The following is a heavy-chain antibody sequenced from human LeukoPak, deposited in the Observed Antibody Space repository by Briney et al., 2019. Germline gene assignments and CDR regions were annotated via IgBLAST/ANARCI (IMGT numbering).Heavy chain of an antibody. Sequence: GASVKVSCKASGYRLGGYYMHWVRQAPGQGLEWMGRINPDSGVTSYAQKFQGRVTMTRDTSISTVYMDLRSVRSDDTAVYCCAREAGGSGTYYIDYWGQGTLVTVSS. CDR2: INPDSGVT. D-gene: IGHD3-10*01. J-gene: IGHJ4*02. CDR3: AREAGGSGTYYIDY. CDR1: GYRLGGYY. V-gene: IGHV1-2*06.